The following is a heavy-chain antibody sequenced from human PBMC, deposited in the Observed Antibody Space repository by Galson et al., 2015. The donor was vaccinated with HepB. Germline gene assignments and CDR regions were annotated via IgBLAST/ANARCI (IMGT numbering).Heavy chain of an antibody. CDR2: IDPSAFYT. D-gene: IGHD3-22*01. CDR1: GYIFTTYW. Sequence: QSGAEVKKPGESLRISCKGSGYIFTTYWINWVRQMPGKGLEWMGRIDPSAFYTDYSPSFQGHVSISADKSVNTAFLYWSSLKASDTAIYYCARQSKIVVPASDQHGMDVWGQGTAVTVSS. V-gene: IGHV5-10-1*01. CDR3: ARQSKIVVPASDQHGMDV. J-gene: IGHJ6*02.